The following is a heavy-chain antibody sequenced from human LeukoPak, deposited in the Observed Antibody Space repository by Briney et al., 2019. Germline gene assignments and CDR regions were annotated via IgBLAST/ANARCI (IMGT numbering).Heavy chain of an antibody. V-gene: IGHV3-30*18. CDR1: GFTFSSYG. CDR2: ISYDGSNK. D-gene: IGHD2-15*01. J-gene: IGHJ6*02. Sequence: GGSLRLSCAASGFTFSSYGMHWVRQAPGKGLEWVAVISYDGSNKYYADSVKGRFTISRDNSKNTLYLQMNSLRAEDTAVYYCAKDLFFPIVVVPSGMDVWGQGTTVTVSS. CDR3: AKDLFFPIVVVPSGMDV.